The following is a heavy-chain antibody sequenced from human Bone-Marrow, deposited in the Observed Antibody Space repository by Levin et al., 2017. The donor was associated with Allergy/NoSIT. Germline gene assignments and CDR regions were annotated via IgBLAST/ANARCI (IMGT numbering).Heavy chain of an antibody. Sequence: QPGGSLRLSCSASGFTFSNYYMHWVSQVPGKGLVWVSYINSGESGTNYADSVKGRFAISRDNAKNTLYLQMNSLGAEDTAVYYCARGGCSSTSCLDYWGQGTLVTVSS. J-gene: IGHJ4*02. V-gene: IGHV3-74*01. D-gene: IGHD2-2*01. CDR3: ARGGCSSTSCLDY. CDR1: GFTFSNYY. CDR2: INSGESGT.